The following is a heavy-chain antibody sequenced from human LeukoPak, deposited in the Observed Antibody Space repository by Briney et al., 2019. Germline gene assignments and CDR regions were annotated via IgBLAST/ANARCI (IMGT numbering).Heavy chain of an antibody. CDR1: GGSISSGGYY. CDR3: ARSYPGIAAAEGFDFDY. V-gene: IGHV4-30-2*02. CDR2: IYHSGST. Sequence: SGTLSLTCTVSGGSISSGGYYWSWIRQPPGKGLEWIGYIYHSGSTYYNPSLKSRVTISVDRSKNQFSLKLSSVTAADTAVYYCARSYPGIAAAEGFDFDYWGQGTLVTVSS. J-gene: IGHJ4*02. D-gene: IGHD6-13*01.